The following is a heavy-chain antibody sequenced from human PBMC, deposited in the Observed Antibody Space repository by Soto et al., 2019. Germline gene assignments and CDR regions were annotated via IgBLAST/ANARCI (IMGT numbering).Heavy chain of an antibody. Sequence: QVRLVESGGGLVKPGGSLRLSCAVSGFTFSDYYMYWIRQAPGKGLEWVSYISSSSSYTNYADSVKGRFTISRDNAKNSLYLQMNSLRAEDTAMYYCANGIVATGELDYWGQGTLVTVSS. D-gene: IGHD5-12*01. CDR3: ANGIVATGELDY. CDR1: GFTFSDYY. J-gene: IGHJ4*02. V-gene: IGHV3-11*05. CDR2: ISSSSSYT.